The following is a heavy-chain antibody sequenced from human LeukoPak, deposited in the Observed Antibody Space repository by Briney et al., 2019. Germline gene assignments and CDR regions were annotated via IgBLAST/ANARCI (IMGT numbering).Heavy chain of an antibody. V-gene: IGHV1-2*02. CDR3: ARGTRSEDSSGYYLD. CDR1: GYTFTSYY. J-gene: IGHJ4*02. CDR2: INPNSGGT. D-gene: IGHD3-22*01. Sequence: GASVKVSCKASGYTFTSYYMHWVRQAPGQGLEWMGWINPNSGGTNYAQKFQGRVTMTRDTSISTAYMELSRLRSDDTAVYYCARGTRSEDSSGYYLDWGQGTLVTVSS.